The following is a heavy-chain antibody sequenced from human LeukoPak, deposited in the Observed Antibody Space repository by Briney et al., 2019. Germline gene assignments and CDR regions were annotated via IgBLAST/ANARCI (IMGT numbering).Heavy chain of an antibody. V-gene: IGHV3-30*02. D-gene: IGHD4-23*01. CDR1: GFTFNNFG. CDR3: AKDLHGGYSSDY. J-gene: IGHJ4*02. CDR2: IGYEGVHK. Sequence: PGGSLRHSCAASGFTFNNFGMHWVRQAPGKGLEWVSFIGYEGVHKYYADSVKGRFTISKDNSKATLYLQMNSLRPEDTAVYYCAKDLHGGYSSDYWGQGTLVTVSS.